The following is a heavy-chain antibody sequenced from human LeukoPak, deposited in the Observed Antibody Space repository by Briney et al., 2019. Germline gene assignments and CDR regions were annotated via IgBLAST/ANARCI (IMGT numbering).Heavy chain of an antibody. Sequence: GGSLRLSCAASGFTFSSYAMSWVRQAPGKGLEWVSAISGSGGSTYYADSVKGRFTISRDNAKNTLYLQMNSLRVEDTAVYYCARDLGYYYMDVWGKGTTVTVSS. CDR1: GFTFSSYA. J-gene: IGHJ6*03. CDR2: ISGSGGST. V-gene: IGHV3-23*01. CDR3: ARDLGYYYMDV.